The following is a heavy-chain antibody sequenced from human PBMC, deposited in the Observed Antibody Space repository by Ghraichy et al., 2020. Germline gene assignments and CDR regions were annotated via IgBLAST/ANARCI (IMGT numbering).Heavy chain of an antibody. Sequence: SLRLSCAASGFTFSSYAMHWVRQAPGKGLEWVAVISYDGSNKYYADSVKGRFTISRDNSKNTLYLQINSLRAEDTAVYYCAREAALHIMEPLYYFDYWGQGTLVTVSS. D-gene: IGHD6-25*01. CDR3: AREAALHIMEPLYYFDY. CDR1: GFTFSSYA. CDR2: ISYDGSNK. V-gene: IGHV3-30-3*01. J-gene: IGHJ4*02.